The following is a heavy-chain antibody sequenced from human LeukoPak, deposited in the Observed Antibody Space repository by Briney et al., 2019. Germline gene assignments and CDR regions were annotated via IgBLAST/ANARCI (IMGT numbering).Heavy chain of an antibody. D-gene: IGHD6-19*01. CDR3: AKDSSGPFSNFDY. V-gene: IGHV3-64D*06. CDR1: GFTFSSYA. Sequence: GGSLRLSCSASGFTFSSYAMHWVRQAPGKGLEYVSAISSNGGSTYYAGSVKGRFTISRDNSKNTLYLQMSSLRAEDTAVYYCAKDSSGPFSNFDYWGQGTLVTVSS. J-gene: IGHJ4*02. CDR2: ISSNGGST.